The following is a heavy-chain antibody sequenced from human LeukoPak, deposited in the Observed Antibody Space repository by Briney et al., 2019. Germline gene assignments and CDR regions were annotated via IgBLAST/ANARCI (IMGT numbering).Heavy chain of an antibody. V-gene: IGHV1-8*01. CDR2: MNPNSANT. CDR3: ARGRGYSYGYLDY. J-gene: IGHJ4*02. D-gene: IGHD5-18*01. CDR1: GYTFTSYD. Sequence: ASVKVSCKASGYTFTSYDINWVRQATGQGLEWMGWMNPNSANTGYAQKFQGRVTMTRNTSIGTAYMELSSLRSEDTAVYYCARGRGYSYGYLDYWGQGTLVTVSS.